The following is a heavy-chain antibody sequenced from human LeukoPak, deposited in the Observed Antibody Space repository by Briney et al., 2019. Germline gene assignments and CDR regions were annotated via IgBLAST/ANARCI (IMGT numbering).Heavy chain of an antibody. Sequence: AVISYDGSNEYYADSVEGRFSISRDNSKNTVILQMDSLTPEDTAVYFCAKSAVIIGYFDYWGQGTLVTVSS. CDR3: AKSAVIIGYFDY. V-gene: IGHV3-30*18. D-gene: IGHD2-21*01. CDR2: ISYDGSNE. J-gene: IGHJ4*02.